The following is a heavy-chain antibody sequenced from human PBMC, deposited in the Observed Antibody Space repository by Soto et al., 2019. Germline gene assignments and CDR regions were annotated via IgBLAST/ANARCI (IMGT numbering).Heavy chain of an antibody. D-gene: IGHD3-3*01. J-gene: IGHJ4*02. CDR3: TSQYYDFWSGYYTDNY. Sequence: GGSLRLSCAASGFTFSNAWMNWVRQAPGKGLEWVGRIKSKTDGGTTDYAAPVKGRFTISRDDSKNTLYLQMNSLKTEDTAVYYCTSQYYDFWSGYYTDNYWGQGTLVTVSS. V-gene: IGHV3-15*07. CDR1: GFTFSNAW. CDR2: IKSKTDGGTT.